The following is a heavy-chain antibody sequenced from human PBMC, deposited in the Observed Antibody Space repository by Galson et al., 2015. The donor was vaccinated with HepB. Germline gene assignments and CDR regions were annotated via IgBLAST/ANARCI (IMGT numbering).Heavy chain of an antibody. CDR1: GFMFDGHV. J-gene: IGHJ4*02. CDR2: IDWNSGSI. V-gene: IGHV3-9*01. Sequence: SLRLSCAASGFMFDGHVMHWVRQAPGKGLEWVSGIDWNSGSIGYADSVKGRFTISRDNAKNSLYLQMNSLRPEDTALYYCAKDMSSRGDVVYWGQGTLVTVSS. D-gene: IGHD3-16*01. CDR3: AKDMSSRGDVVY.